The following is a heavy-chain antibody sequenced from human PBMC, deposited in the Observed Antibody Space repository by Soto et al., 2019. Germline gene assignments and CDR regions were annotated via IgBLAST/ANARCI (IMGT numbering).Heavy chain of an antibody. J-gene: IGHJ6*02. CDR1: GGTFSSYA. V-gene: IGHV1-69*12. Sequence: QVQLVQSGAQVKKPGSSVKVSCKASGGTFSSYAISWVRQAPGQGLQWMGGIIPIFGTADYAQKLQGRVTMTADESTSTAYVELSSLRSEDTAVYYCAKIPDNYFYGMDVWGQGTTVTVSS. CDR2: IIPIFGTA. CDR3: AKIPDNYFYGMDV.